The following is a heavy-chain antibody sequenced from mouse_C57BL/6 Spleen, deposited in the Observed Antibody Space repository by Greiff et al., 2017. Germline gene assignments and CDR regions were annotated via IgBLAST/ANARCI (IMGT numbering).Heavy chain of an antibody. D-gene: IGHD2-4*01. V-gene: IGHV5-15*01. Sequence: EVQLQQSGGGLVQPGGSLKLSCAASGFTFSDYGMAWVRQAPRKGPEWVAFISNLAYSIYYADTVTGRFTISRENAKNTLYLEMSSLRSEDTAMYYCARQDDYDAFAYWGQGTLVTVSA. CDR3: ARQDDYDAFAY. J-gene: IGHJ3*01. CDR1: GFTFSDYG. CDR2: ISNLAYSI.